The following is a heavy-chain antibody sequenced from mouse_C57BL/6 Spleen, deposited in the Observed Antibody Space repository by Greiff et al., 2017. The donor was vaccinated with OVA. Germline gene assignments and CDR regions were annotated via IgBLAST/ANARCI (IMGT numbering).Heavy chain of an antibody. CDR2: IDPSDSYT. J-gene: IGHJ2*01. CDR1: GYTFTSYW. Sequence: VQLQQPGAELVRPGTSVKLSCKASGYTFTSYWMHWVKQRPGQGLEWIGVIDPSDSYTNYNQKFKGKATLTVDTSSSTAYMQLSSLTSEDSAVYYCARPVVAPYFDYWGQGTTLTVSS. V-gene: IGHV1-59*01. D-gene: IGHD1-1*01. CDR3: ARPVVAPYFDY.